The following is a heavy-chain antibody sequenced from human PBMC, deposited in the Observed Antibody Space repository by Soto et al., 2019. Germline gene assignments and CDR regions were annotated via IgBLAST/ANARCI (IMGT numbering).Heavy chain of an antibody. Sequence: PGGSLRLSCAASGFTFSRYAMHWVRQAPGKGLEWVSGISDSGGNTNYADSVKGRFTISRDNSKNTLYLQVNSLRVDDTAVYYCAKDFGAKGLGATMHYWGQGTLVTVSS. J-gene: IGHJ4*02. CDR1: GFTFSRYA. V-gene: IGHV3-23*01. CDR2: ISDSGGNT. CDR3: AKDFGAKGLGATMHY. D-gene: IGHD1-26*01.